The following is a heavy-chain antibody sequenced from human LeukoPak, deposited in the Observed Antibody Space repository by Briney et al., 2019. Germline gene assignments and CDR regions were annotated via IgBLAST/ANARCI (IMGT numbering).Heavy chain of an antibody. CDR2: ISYDGSNK. Sequence: PGRSLRLSCAASGFTFSSYAMHWVRQAPGKGLEWVAVISYDGSNKYYADSVKGRFTISRDNSKNTLYLQMNSLRAEDTAVYYCARSNVAVAGTYPGPLPIQPHTPHYYYYGMDVWGQGTTVTVSS. CDR1: GFTFSSYA. D-gene: IGHD6-19*01. V-gene: IGHV3-30*01. CDR3: ARSNVAVAGTYPGPLPIQPHTPHYYYYGMDV. J-gene: IGHJ6*02.